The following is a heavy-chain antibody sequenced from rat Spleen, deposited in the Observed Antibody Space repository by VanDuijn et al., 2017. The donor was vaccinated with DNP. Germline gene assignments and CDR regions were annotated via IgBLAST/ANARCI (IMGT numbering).Heavy chain of an antibody. V-gene: IGHV3-1*01. CDR2: ISYSGRT. CDR1: GYSITSNY. J-gene: IGHJ2*01. Sequence: EVQLQESGPGLVKPSQSLSLTCSVTGYSITSNYWGWIRKFPGNKMEYIGHISYSGRTNYNPSLKRRISISRDTSKNQFFLQLTSVTTEDTATYYCARWGDYFDYWGQGVMVTVSS. CDR3: ARWGDYFDY.